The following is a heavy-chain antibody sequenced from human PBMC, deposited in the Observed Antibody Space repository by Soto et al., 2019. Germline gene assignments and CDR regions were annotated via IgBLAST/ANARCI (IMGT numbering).Heavy chain of an antibody. CDR3: VREDRSISYGV. D-gene: IGHD3-10*01. CDR2: INQDGSRN. V-gene: IGHV3-7*05. J-gene: IGHJ6*02. CDR1: GLTFSSYW. Sequence: GGSLRLSCAVSGLTFSSYWMSWVRQAPGEGLEWVANINQDGSRNDYLDSVKGRFTISRDNAKNSLYLQMDSLRVEDTAIYYCVREDRSISYGVWGQGTKVTVSS.